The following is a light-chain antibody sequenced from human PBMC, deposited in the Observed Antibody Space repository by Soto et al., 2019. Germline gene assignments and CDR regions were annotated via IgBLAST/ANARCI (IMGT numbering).Light chain of an antibody. V-gene: IGKV3-15*01. CDR3: QQYNNWPRT. CDR1: QGVSSN. CDR2: DAS. Sequence: EIVMTQSPATLSVSPGERATLSCRASQGVSSNLAWYQQKPGQAPRFLIYDASARATGIPARFSGSGSGTEFTLTISSLQSEDFAVYYCQQYNNWPRTFGQGTRLEIK. J-gene: IGKJ5*01.